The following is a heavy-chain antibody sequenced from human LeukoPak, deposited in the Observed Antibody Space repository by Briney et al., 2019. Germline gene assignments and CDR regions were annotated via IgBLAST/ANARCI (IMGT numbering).Heavy chain of an antibody. J-gene: IGHJ6*03. Sequence: SETLSLPCAVSGYSISSGYYWGWIRQPPGKGLEWIGSIYHSGSTYYNPSLKSRVTISVDTSKNQFSLKLSSVTAADTAVYYCASTDYSNYDYYYYYMDVWGKGTTVTVSS. CDR1: GYSISSGYY. CDR2: IYHSGST. V-gene: IGHV4-38-2*01. CDR3: ASTDYSNYDYYYYYMDV. D-gene: IGHD4-11*01.